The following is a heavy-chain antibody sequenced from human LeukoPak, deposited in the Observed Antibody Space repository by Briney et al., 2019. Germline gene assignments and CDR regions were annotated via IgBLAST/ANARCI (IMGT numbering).Heavy chain of an antibody. D-gene: IGHD3-22*01. V-gene: IGHV3-48*03. CDR1: GFTFSSYE. CDR3: ARDQNYYDSSGYPAFDY. Sequence: GGSLRLSCAAPGFTFSSYEMNWVRQAPGKGLEGVSYISSSGSTIYYADSVKGRFPISRDNAKNSLYLQMNSLRAEDTAVYYCARDQNYYDSSGYPAFDYWGQGTLVTVSS. CDR2: ISSSGSTI. J-gene: IGHJ4*02.